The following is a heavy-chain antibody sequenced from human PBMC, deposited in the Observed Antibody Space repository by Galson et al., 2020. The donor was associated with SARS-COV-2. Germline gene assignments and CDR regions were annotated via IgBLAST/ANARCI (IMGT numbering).Heavy chain of an antibody. CDR3: ARALTGGYYYGMDV. CDR2: ISYDGSNK. J-gene: IGHJ6*02. V-gene: IGHV3-30-3*01. D-gene: IGHD1-20*01. Sequence: GESLKISCAASGFTFSRYAMHWVRQAPGKGLEWVAVISYDGSNKYYADSVKGRFTISRDNSKNTLYLQMNSLRAEDTAVYYCARALTGGYYYGMDVWGQGTTVTVSS. CDR1: GFTFSRYA.